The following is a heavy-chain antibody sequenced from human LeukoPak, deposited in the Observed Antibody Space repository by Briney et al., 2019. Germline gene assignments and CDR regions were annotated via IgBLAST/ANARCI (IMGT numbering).Heavy chain of an antibody. CDR2: ISDSGSST. V-gene: IGHV3-23*01. J-gene: IGHJ4*02. CDR1: GFTFSSYA. Sequence: GGSLRLSCAASGFTFSSYAMSWVRQAPGKGLEWVSVISDSGSSTYYADSVKGRFTISRDNSKNTMYLQMNRLRAEDTAVYYCAKKAVGTATGGPFDYWGQGTLVIVSS. CDR3: AKKAVGTATGGPFDY. D-gene: IGHD1-26*01.